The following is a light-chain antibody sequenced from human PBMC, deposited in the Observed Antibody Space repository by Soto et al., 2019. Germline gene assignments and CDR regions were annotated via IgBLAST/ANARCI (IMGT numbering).Light chain of an antibody. Sequence: DIVMTQSPLSLPVTPGEPASISCRSSQSLLHSDGYIYLDWYLQRQGQSPQLLICLSSNRASGVHDRVSGSGSGAHFTLTISRVVAAHFGVYSCLQARQPPWAFVQGTRVEVK. V-gene: IGKV2-28*01. CDR3: LQARQPPWA. J-gene: IGKJ1*01. CDR1: QSLLHSDGYIY. CDR2: LSS.